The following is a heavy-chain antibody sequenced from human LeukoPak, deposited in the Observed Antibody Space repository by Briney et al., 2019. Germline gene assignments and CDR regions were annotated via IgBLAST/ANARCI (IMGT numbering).Heavy chain of an antibody. CDR2: ISYDGSNK. CDR1: GLTFSSHW. J-gene: IGHJ6*02. CDR3: ARTRPSNDFWSGYWHLYYYYGMDV. V-gene: IGHV3-30-3*01. Sequence: PGGSLRLSWAASGLTFSSHWMHWVRQAPGKGLEWVAVISYDGSNKYYADSVKGRFTISRDNSKNTLYLQMNSLRAEDTAVYYCARTRPSNDFWSGYWHLYYYYGMDVWGQGTTVTVSS. D-gene: IGHD3-3*01.